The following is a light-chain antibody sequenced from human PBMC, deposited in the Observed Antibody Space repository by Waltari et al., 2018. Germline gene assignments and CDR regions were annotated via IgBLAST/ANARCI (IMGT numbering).Light chain of an antibody. CDR2: GAS. Sequence: EVVMTQSPATLSVSPGESATLSCRASQSVSRFLAWYQQKPGQAPRLLIYGASTRATGIPARVSGSGSGTEFTLTISSLQSEDFAVYFCQQYNDWPPLTFGGGTKLEIK. J-gene: IGKJ4*01. CDR3: QQYNDWPPLT. CDR1: QSVSRF. V-gene: IGKV3-15*01.